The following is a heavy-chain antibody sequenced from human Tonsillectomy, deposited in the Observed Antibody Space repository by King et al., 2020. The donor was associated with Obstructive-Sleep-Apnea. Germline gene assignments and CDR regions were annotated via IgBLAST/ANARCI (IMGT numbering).Heavy chain of an antibody. Sequence: VQLVESGGGVVQPGRSLRLYCAASGFTFSSYGMHWVRQAPGKGLEWVAVIWYDGSNKYYADSVKGRFTISRDNSKNTLYLQMNSLRAEDTAVYYCAKKGGRFLELDYWGQGTLVTVSS. V-gene: IGHV3-33*06. CDR2: IWYDGSNK. D-gene: IGHD3-3*01. J-gene: IGHJ4*02. CDR3: AKKGGRFLELDY. CDR1: GFTFSSYG.